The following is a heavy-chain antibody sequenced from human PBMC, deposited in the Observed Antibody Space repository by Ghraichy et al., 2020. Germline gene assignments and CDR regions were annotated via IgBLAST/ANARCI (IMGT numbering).Heavy chain of an antibody. J-gene: IGHJ4*02. CDR3: AKGPSITMVRGALDY. Sequence: RGSLRLSCAASGFTFSSYAMSWVRQAPGKGLEWVSAISGSGGSTYYADSVKGRFTISRDNSKNTLYLQMNSLRAEDTAVYYCAKGPSITMVRGALDYWGQGTLVTVSS. CDR2: ISGSGGST. V-gene: IGHV3-23*01. D-gene: IGHD3-10*01. CDR1: GFTFSSYA.